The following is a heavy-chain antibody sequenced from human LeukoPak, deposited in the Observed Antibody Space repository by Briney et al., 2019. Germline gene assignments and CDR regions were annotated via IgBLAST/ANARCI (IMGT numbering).Heavy chain of an antibody. CDR1: GFTFSSYC. Sequence: QPGGSLRLSCAASGFTFSSYCMSWVRQAPGKGLEWVANIKQDGSEKYYVDSVKGRFTISRDNAKNSLYLQMNSLRAEDTAVYYCASLNQKNWGRSNWFDPWGQGTLVTVSS. CDR2: IKQDGSEK. D-gene: IGHD7-27*01. J-gene: IGHJ5*02. CDR3: ASLNQKNWGRSNWFDP. V-gene: IGHV3-7*01.